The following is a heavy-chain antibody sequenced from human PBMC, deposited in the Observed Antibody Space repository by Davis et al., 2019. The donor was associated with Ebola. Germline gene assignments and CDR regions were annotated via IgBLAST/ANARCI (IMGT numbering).Heavy chain of an antibody. CDR3: ARGGGITMIVD. D-gene: IGHD3-22*01. Sequence: GESLKISCAASGFFFSSYVMSWVRRAPGKGLEWVSTIGLSADTYYADSVKGRFTISRENAKNSLHLQMNSLRDEDTAVYYCARGGGITMIVDWGQGTLVTVSS. CDR1: GFFFSSYV. J-gene: IGHJ4*02. V-gene: IGHV3-13*01. CDR2: IGLSADT.